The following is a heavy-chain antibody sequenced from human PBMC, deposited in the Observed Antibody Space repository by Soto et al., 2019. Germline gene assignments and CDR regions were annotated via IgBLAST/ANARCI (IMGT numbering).Heavy chain of an antibody. V-gene: IGHV5-51*01. J-gene: IGHJ6*02. D-gene: IGHD4-4*01. CDR2: IYPGDSDT. Sequence: GESLKISCKGSGHTFTDYWIGWVRQLPGKGLEWMGIIYPGDSDTRYSPSFQGHVTITVDKSTNTAYLQWNTLRASDTAMYYCARQFSNFRYYYYAMDVWGQRTTVPVSS. CDR3: ARQFSNFRYYYYAMDV. CDR1: GHTFTDYW.